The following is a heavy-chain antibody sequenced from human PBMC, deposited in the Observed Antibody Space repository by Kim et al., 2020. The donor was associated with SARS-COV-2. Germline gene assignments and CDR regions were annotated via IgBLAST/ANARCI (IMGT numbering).Heavy chain of an antibody. CDR3: ARAPYSAYDSGYYYYGMDV. CDR2: MNPNSGNT. CDR1: GYTFTSYD. Sequence: ASVKVSCKASGYTFTSYDINWVRQATGQGLEWMGWMNPNSGNTGYAQKFQGRVTMTRNTSISTAYMELSSLRSEDTAVYYCARAPYSAYDSGYYYYGMDVWGQGTTVTVSS. V-gene: IGHV1-8*01. J-gene: IGHJ6*02. D-gene: IGHD5-12*01.